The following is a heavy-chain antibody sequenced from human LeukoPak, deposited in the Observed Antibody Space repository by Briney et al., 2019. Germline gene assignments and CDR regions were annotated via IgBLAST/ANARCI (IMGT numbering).Heavy chain of an antibody. CDR3: ANCGYCTNGVCCNFDY. CDR2: IYRGGST. Sequence: GGSLRLSCAASGFTVSSNHMSWVRQAPGKGLEWVSVIYRGGSTYYADSVKGRFTISRDNSKNTLYLQMDSLRAEDTAVYYCANCGYCTNGVCCNFDYWGQGTLVTVSS. J-gene: IGHJ4*02. CDR1: GFTVSSNH. V-gene: IGHV3-66*01. D-gene: IGHD2-8*01.